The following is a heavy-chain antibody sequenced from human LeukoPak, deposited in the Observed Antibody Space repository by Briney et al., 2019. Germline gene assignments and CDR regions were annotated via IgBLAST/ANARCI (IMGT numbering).Heavy chain of an antibody. V-gene: IGHV4-34*01. J-gene: IGHJ5*02. CDR1: GGSFSGYY. Sequence: SETLSLTCAVYGGSFSGYYWSRIRQPPGKGLEWIGEINHSGSTNYNPSLQSRVTISADTSKNQFSLNLRSVIVADTAVYYCTRGLRLGYCSGGSCYYWFDPWGQGTRVTVSS. D-gene: IGHD2-15*01. CDR3: TRGLRLGYCSGGSCYYWFDP. CDR2: INHSGST.